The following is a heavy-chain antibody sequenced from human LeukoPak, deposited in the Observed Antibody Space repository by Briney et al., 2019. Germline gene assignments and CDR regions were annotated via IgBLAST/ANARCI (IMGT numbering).Heavy chain of an antibody. Sequence: SQTLSLTCAISGDSVAGNSASWNWIGQSPSRGLEWLGRTYYRSKWYHDYAVSLKGRINITPDTSKNQVSLLLDSVTPEDTAVYYCERVRFIAATQTAQFDNGGPGTLVTVSS. CDR1: GDSVAGNSAS. CDR3: ERVRFIAATQTAQFDN. CDR2: TYYRSKWYH. V-gene: IGHV6-1*01. D-gene: IGHD6-13*01. J-gene: IGHJ4*02.